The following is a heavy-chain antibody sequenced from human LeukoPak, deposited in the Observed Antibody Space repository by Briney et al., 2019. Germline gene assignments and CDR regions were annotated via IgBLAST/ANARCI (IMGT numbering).Heavy chain of an antibody. V-gene: IGHV3-23*01. J-gene: IGHJ5*02. CDR2: ISGSGGST. CDR1: GFTFSSYA. D-gene: IGHD6-13*01. CDR3: AKNGGTRSSWYLDWFDP. Sequence: PGGSLRLSCAAPGFTFSSYAMSWVRQAPGKGLEWVSAISGSGGSTYYADSVKGRFTISRDNSKNTLYLQMNSLRAEDTAVYYCAKNGGTRSSWYLDWFDPWGQGTLVTVSS.